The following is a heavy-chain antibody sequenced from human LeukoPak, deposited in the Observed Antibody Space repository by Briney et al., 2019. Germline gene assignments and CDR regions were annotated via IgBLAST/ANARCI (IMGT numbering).Heavy chain of an antibody. Sequence: SVKVSCKASGGTFSSYAISWVRQAPGQGLEWMGGIIPIFGTANYAQKFQGRVTMTRNTSISTAYMELSSLRSEDTAVYYCARGPLYYDFWSGYLDVWGKGTTVTVSS. V-gene: IGHV1-69*05. J-gene: IGHJ6*03. CDR2: IIPIFGTA. CDR3: ARGPLYYDFWSGYLDV. CDR1: GGTFSSYA. D-gene: IGHD3-3*01.